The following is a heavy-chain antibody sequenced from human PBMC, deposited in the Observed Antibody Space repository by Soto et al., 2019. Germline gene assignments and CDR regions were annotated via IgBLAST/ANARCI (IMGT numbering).Heavy chain of an antibody. CDR3: ARDREAGYNFYYGMDV. CDR2: IYTSASI. Sequence: SETLSLTCSVSGAAINTYSWTWIRQPAGKGLEWIGRIYTSASINYNPSRKGRVTLAVDTSTNQGSLRLASVTAADTAMYYCARDREAGYNFYYGMDVWGQGTLVTVSS. CDR1: GAAINTYS. J-gene: IGHJ6*02. D-gene: IGHD6-19*01. V-gene: IGHV4-4*07.